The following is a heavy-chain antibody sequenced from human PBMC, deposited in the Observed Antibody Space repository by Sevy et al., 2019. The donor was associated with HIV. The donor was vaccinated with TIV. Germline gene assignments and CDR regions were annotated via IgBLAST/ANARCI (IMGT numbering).Heavy chain of an antibody. J-gene: IGHJ6*02. CDR3: ARVVAYCSGGSCFPGYYYGMDV. Sequence: GGSLRLSCIESGFTLSNYDIHWVRQAAGKGLEWVSSISSSSNYIYYADSMKGRFTISRDNAKNSLYLQMNSLRAEDTAVYYCARVVAYCSGGSCFPGYYYGMDVWGQGTTVTVSS. CDR2: ISSSSNYI. CDR1: GFTLSNYD. D-gene: IGHD2-15*01. V-gene: IGHV3-21*01.